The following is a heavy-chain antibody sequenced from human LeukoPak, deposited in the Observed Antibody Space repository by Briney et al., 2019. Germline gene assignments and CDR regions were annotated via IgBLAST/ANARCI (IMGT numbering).Heavy chain of an antibody. D-gene: IGHD3-10*01. CDR2: ISGSGGST. V-gene: IGHV3-23*01. CDR1: GFTFSSYA. Sequence: GGSLRLSCAASGFTFSSYAMSWVRQAPGKGLEWVSAISGSGGSTYYADSVEGRFTISRDNSKNTLYLQMNSLRAEDTAVYYCAKEVTMVRGVMMAYFDYWGQGTLVTVSS. J-gene: IGHJ4*02. CDR3: AKEVTMVRGVMMAYFDY.